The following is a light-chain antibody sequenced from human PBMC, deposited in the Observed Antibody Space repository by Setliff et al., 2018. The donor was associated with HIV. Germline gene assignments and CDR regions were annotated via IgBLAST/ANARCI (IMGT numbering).Light chain of an antibody. CDR1: ALPKQY. CDR3: QSADSSGTYV. V-gene: IGLV3-25*03. J-gene: IGLJ1*01. Sequence: SYELTQPPSVSVSPGQTARITCSGDALPKQYAYWYQQKPGQAPVVVIYKDSERPSGIPERFSGSSSGTTVTLTISGVQAEDEADYYCQSADSSGTYVVGTGTKV. CDR2: KDS.